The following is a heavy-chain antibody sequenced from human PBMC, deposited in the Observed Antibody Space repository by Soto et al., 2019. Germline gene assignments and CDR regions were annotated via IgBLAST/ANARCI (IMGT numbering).Heavy chain of an antibody. CDR3: ARTTMVRAVNYYYYGMDI. D-gene: IGHD3-10*01. Sequence: ASVKVSCKPSGYTLNTYYLHWVRQAPGQGLEWMGRISASSGDSTYAQKFLGRVTMTTDTSTSTAYMELRSLRSDDTAVYYCARTTMVRAVNYYYYGMDIWS. J-gene: IGHJ6*02. V-gene: IGHV1-18*04. CDR2: ISASSGDS. CDR1: GYTLNTYY.